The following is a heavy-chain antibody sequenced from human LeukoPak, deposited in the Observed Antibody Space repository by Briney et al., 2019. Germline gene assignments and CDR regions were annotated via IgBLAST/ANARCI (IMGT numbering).Heavy chain of an antibody. V-gene: IGHV3-23*01. CDR2: ISGNGGAT. Sequence: GSLRLSCSASGLNLSTYAMSWVRQAPGKGLEWVSTISGNGGATYYADSVKGRFTLPRDNSENTLYLQMNSLRADDTAVYCCARDLPVGDYFDYWGQGTLVTVSS. J-gene: IGHJ4*02. CDR1: GLNLSTYA. CDR3: ARDLPVGDYFDY. D-gene: IGHD2-21*01.